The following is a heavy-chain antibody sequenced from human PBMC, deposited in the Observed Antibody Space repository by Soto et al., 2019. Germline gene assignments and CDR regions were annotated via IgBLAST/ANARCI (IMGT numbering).Heavy chain of an antibody. CDR3: AKGSSGWVGYYYGMDV. J-gene: IGHJ6*02. CDR2: ISGSGGST. D-gene: IGHD6-19*01. Sequence: PGGSLRLSCAASGFTFSSYAMSWVRQAPGKGLEWVSAISGSGGSTYYADSVKGRFTISRDNSKNTLYLQMNSLRAEDTAVYYCAKGSSGWVGYYYGMDVWGQGTTVTVSS. V-gene: IGHV3-23*01. CDR1: GFTFSSYA.